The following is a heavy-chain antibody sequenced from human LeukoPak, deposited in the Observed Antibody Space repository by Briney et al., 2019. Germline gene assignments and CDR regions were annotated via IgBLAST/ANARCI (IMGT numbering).Heavy chain of an antibody. CDR1: GGSITSYY. CDR3: ARVRRDGYNSPDY. V-gene: IGHV4-59*01. Sequence: PSETLSLTCTVSGGSITSYYWSWIRQPPGKGLECIGYIYYSGTTYYNPSLKGRVTISVDTSKNQFSLKLSSVTAADTAVYYCARVRRDGYNSPDYWGQGALVTVSS. D-gene: IGHD5-24*01. CDR2: IYYSGTT. J-gene: IGHJ4*02.